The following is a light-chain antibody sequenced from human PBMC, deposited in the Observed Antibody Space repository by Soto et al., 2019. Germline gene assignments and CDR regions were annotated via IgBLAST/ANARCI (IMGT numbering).Light chain of an antibody. CDR2: KAS. J-gene: IGKJ1*01. Sequence: DIQMTQSPSTLSASVGDRVTITCRASQTISSWLAWYQQKPGKAPKLLIYKASTLKSGVPSRFSGSGSGTEFTLTISSLQPDDFATYYCQQYNSYSFGQGTKVDIK. CDR3: QQYNSYS. V-gene: IGKV1-5*03. CDR1: QTISSW.